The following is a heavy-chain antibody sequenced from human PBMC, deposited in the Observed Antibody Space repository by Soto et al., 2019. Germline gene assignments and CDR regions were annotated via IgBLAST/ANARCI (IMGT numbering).Heavy chain of an antibody. CDR2: IYYSGST. CDR3: ARRTTPHDYSNPFDY. D-gene: IGHD4-4*01. CDR1: GGSISSSSYY. J-gene: IGHJ4*02. V-gene: IGHV4-39*01. Sequence: SETLSLTCTVSGGSISSSSYYWGWIRQPPGKGLEWIGSIYYSGSTYYNPSLKSRVTISVDTSKNQFSLKLSSVTAADTAVYYCARRTTPHDYSNPFDYWGQGTLVTVSS.